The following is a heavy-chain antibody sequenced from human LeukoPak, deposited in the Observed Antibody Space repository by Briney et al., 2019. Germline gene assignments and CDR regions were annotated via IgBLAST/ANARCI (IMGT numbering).Heavy chain of an antibody. D-gene: IGHD6-13*01. J-gene: IGHJ5*02. CDR2: IYYSGTT. CDR1: GGSINSNS. CDR3: ARRSSSWKNWFDP. Sequence: SETLSLTCTVSGGSINSNSWTWIRQPPGKGLEWIGYIYYSGTTNYNPSLKSRVTMSVDMSKNQFSLKLSSVTAADTAVYYCARRSSSWKNWFDPWGQGTLVTVSS. V-gene: IGHV4-59*01.